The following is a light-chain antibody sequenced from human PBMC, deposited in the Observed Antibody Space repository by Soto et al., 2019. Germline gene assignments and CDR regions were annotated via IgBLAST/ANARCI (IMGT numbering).Light chain of an antibody. J-gene: IGLJ1*01. CDR1: RSDVGGYNF. Sequence: QSALTQPASVFGSPGQSITISCTGTRSDVGGYNFVSWYQQHPGKAPKLMIYEVSNRPSGVSNRFSGSKSGNTASLTISGLQPEDEADYYCSSYTTSSTVVFGTGTKVTVL. V-gene: IGLV2-14*03. CDR3: SSYTTSSTVV. CDR2: EVS.